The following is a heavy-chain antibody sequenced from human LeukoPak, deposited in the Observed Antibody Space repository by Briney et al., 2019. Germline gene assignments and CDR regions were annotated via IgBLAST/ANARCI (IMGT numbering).Heavy chain of an antibody. V-gene: IGHV6-1*01. D-gene: IGHD5-24*01. J-gene: IGHJ3*01. CDR2: TYYRSKWYN. CDR3: VRERDDGFDV. Sequence: SQTLSLTCALSGDSLSSISCAWHWIRQSPSRGLEWLGRTYYRSKWYNDYAVSVKGRITISPDTSKIQFSLQLNSVTPEDTAVYYCVRERDDGFDVWGQGTMVTVSS. CDR1: GDSLSSISCA.